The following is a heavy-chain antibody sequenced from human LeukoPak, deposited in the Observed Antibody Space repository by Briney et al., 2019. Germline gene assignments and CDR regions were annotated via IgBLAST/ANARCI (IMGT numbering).Heavy chain of an antibody. Sequence: GGSLRLSCAASGFTFSSYSMNWVRQAPGKGLECLSYISSSGTTIYYADSVKGRFTISRDNAKNSLYLQMNSLRDEDTAVYYCARVWGLAVAGGEIEYWGQGTLVTVSS. V-gene: IGHV3-48*02. J-gene: IGHJ4*02. CDR3: ARVWGLAVAGGEIEY. CDR1: GFTFSSYS. CDR2: ISSSGTTI. D-gene: IGHD6-13*01.